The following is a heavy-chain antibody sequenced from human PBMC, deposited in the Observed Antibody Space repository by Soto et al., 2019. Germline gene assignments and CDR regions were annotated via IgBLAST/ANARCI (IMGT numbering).Heavy chain of an antibody. CDR3: ARETADGFGAFDI. D-gene: IGHD6-13*01. V-gene: IGHV3-11*01. CDR2: IGSSGSTI. Sequence: GGSLRLSCVASGFTFSDYYMSWIRQTPGKGLEWVSYIGSSGSTIYYADPVKGRFTISRDNAKNSLYLQMNGLRADDTAVHYCARETADGFGAFDIWGQGTMVTVS. J-gene: IGHJ3*02. CDR1: GFTFSDYY.